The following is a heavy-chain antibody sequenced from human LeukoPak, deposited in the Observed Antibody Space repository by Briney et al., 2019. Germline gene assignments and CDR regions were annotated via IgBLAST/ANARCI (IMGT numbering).Heavy chain of an antibody. V-gene: IGHV4-4*07. D-gene: IGHD3-22*01. Sequence: PSETLSLTCTVSGGSISSYYWSWFRQPAGKGLEWIGRIYITGSTNYNPSLKSRVTMSVDTSKSQFSLRLSSVTAADTAVYYCARVLGYDSSGYYYYMDVWGKGTTVTVSS. CDR2: IYITGST. CDR1: GGSISSYY. CDR3: ARVLGYDSSGYYYYMDV. J-gene: IGHJ6*03.